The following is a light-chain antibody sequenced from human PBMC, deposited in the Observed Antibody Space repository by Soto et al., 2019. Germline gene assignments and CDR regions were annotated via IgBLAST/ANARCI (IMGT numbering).Light chain of an antibody. V-gene: IGLV2-14*01. CDR1: SRDIGNYKY. Sequence: QSVLTQPASVSGSPGQSITISCTGTSRDIGNYKYVSWYQHHPGKAPKHMTYEVTSRPSAVSDRFSGSKSGMTASLTISGLQPEDEADYFCASYSSANTLVVFGTGTKGTVL. CDR3: ASYSSANTLVV. J-gene: IGLJ1*01. CDR2: EVT.